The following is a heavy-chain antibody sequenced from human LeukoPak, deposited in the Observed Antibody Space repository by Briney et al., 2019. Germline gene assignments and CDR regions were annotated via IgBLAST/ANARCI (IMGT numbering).Heavy chain of an antibody. CDR2: IYYSGST. CDR1: GGSISSYY. J-gene: IGHJ5*02. V-gene: IGHV4-59*01. Sequence: SETLSLTCTVSGGSISSYYWSWIRQPPGKGLEWIGYIYYSGSTSYNPSLKSRVTISVDTSKNQFSLKLSSVTAADTAVYYCARDRGPDSSGYYLSWFDPWGQGTLVTVSS. CDR3: ARDRGPDSSGYYLSWFDP. D-gene: IGHD3-22*01.